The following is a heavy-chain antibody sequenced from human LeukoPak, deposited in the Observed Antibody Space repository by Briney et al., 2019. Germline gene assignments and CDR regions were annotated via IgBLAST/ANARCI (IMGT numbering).Heavy chain of an antibody. CDR1: GYSISSGYY. V-gene: IGHV4-38-2*01. CDR2: INHSGST. J-gene: IGHJ4*02. CDR3: SRGGNFAF. Sequence: PSETLSLTCAVSGYSISSGYYWGWIRQPPGKGLEWIGSINHSGSTYYNPSLKSRVTISIDTSKNQFSLNLSSVTAADTAVYYCSRGGNFAFWGQGTLVTVPS.